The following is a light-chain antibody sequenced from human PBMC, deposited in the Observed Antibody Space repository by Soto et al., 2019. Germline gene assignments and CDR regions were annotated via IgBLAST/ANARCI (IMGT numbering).Light chain of an antibody. V-gene: IGKV3-20*01. CDR1: QSVSNNY. CDR2: RAS. J-gene: IGKJ4*01. CDR3: QQYGSSPLT. Sequence: EIVLTRSPGTLSLSPGERATLSCRASQSVSNNYLAWYQQKPGQAPKVLIYRASSRATGIPDRFSGSGSGTDFTLTISRLEPEDFAVYYCQQYGSSPLTFGGGTKVDIK.